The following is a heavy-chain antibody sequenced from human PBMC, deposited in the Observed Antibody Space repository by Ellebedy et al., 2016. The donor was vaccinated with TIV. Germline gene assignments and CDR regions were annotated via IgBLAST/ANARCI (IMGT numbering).Heavy chain of an antibody. Sequence: PGGPLRLSCAASGFSFRSYWMSWVRQAPGKGLEWVANIYQDGSDQYYVDSVRGRFTISRDNANNVLFLQMNSLRVEDTAIYYCARRGSYGDYAVQVNSWFDRWGQGTLVTVSS. D-gene: IGHD3-16*01. V-gene: IGHV3-7*01. CDR1: GFSFRSYW. J-gene: IGHJ5*02. CDR2: IYQDGSDQ. CDR3: ARRGSYGDYAVQVNSWFDR.